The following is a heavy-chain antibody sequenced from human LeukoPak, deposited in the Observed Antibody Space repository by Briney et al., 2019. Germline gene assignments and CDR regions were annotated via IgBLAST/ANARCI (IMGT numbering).Heavy chain of an antibody. V-gene: IGHV1-18*01. CDR2: ISAYNGNT. Sequence: GASVKVSCKASGYTFTSYGISWVRQAPGQGLEGMGWISAYNGNTNYAQKLQGRVTMTTHTSTSIDYMELRSLRYDDTAVYYCARYGSGSYYYYYYGMDVWGQGTTVTVSS. D-gene: IGHD3-10*01. CDR1: GYTFTSYG. CDR3: ARYGSGSYYYYYYGMDV. J-gene: IGHJ6*02.